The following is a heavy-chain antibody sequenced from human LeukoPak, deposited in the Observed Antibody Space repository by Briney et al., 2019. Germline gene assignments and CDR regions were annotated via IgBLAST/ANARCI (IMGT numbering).Heavy chain of an antibody. CDR3: ARGPRFSTMVRGVLHP. CDR2: IYYSGST. CDR1: GGSISSGDYY. J-gene: IGHJ5*02. V-gene: IGHV4-30-4*01. D-gene: IGHD3-10*01. Sequence: PSQTLSLTCTVSGGSISSGDYYWSWIRQPPGKGLEWIGYIYYSGSTYYNPSLKSRVTISVDTSKNQFSLKLSSVTAADTAVYYCARGPRFSTMVRGVLHPWGQGTLVTVSS.